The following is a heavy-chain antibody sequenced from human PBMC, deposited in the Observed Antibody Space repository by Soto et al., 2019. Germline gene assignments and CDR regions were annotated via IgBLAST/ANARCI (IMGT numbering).Heavy chain of an antibody. CDR2: IYTSGST. J-gene: IGHJ4*02. D-gene: IGHD3-3*01. V-gene: IGHV4-4*07. Sequence: PSETLSLTCPVSCGSISSYYWSWIRQPAGKGLEWIGRIYTSGSTNYNPSLKSRVTMSVDTSKNQFSLKLSSVTAADTAVYYCARDYTIFGVVLSHVFDYWGQGTLVTVSS. CDR3: ARDYTIFGVVLSHVFDY. CDR1: CGSISSYY.